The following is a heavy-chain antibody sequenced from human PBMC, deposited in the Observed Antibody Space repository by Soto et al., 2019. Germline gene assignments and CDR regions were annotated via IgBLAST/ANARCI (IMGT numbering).Heavy chain of an antibody. CDR1: GFTFSSYS. V-gene: IGHV3-21*01. D-gene: IGHD3-22*01. CDR2: ISSSSSYI. Sequence: EVQLVESGGGLVKPGGSLRLSCAASGFTFSSYSMNWVRQAPGKGLEWVSSISSSSSYIYYADSVKGRFTISRDNAXXSXXLQMNRLRAEDTAVYYCARDWGYYDSSGRRSAFDIWGQGTMVTVSS. J-gene: IGHJ3*02. CDR3: ARDWGYYDSSGRRSAFDI.